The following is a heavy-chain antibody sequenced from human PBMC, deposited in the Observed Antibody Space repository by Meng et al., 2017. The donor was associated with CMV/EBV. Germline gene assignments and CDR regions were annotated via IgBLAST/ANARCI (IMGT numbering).Heavy chain of an antibody. CDR1: DGSISSYY. CDR3: ARANEHYDFWSGYYRAFDI. CDR2: IYYSGST. J-gene: IGHJ3*02. V-gene: IGHV4-59*01. D-gene: IGHD3-3*01. Sequence: GSLRLSCTVSDGSISSYYWSWIRQPPGKGLEWIGYIYYSGSTNYNPSLKSRVTISVDTSKNQFSLKLSSVTAADTAVYYCARANEHYDFWSGYYRAFDIWGQGTMVT.